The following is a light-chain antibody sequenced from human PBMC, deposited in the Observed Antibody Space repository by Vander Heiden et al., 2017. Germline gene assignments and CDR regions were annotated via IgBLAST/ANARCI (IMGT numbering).Light chain of an antibody. CDR2: FGS. V-gene: IGKV2-28*01. CDR3: RQARQTPYT. J-gene: IGKJ4*01. Sequence: DLVMHPSPPPLPATPGEPASISCRSSQSLLHSNGYNYYDYYLQKPGGSPHLLILFGSDRASRGPDRCIRGRSVTNGTRKISRVEAEDVWVDYCRQARQTPYTFGGGTKVEIK. CDR1: QSLLHSNGYNY.